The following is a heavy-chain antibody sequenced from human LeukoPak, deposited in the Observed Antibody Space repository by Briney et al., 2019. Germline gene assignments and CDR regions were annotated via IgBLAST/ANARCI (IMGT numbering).Heavy chain of an antibody. CDR2: IIPIFGTA. CDR3: ARRYCSSTSCYLDV. J-gene: IGHJ6*03. D-gene: IGHD2-2*01. CDR1: GGTFSSYA. Sequence: GASVKVSCKASGGTFSSYAISWVRQAPGQGLEWMGGIIPIFGTANYAQKFQGRVTITADESTSTAYMELSSLRSEDTAVYYCARRYCSSTSCYLDVWGKGTTVTVSS. V-gene: IGHV1-69*13.